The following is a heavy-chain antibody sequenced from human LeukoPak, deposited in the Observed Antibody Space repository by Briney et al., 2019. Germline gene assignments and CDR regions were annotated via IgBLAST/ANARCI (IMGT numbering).Heavy chain of an antibody. V-gene: IGHV3-23*01. D-gene: IGHD3-3*02. CDR1: GFTFSSYA. Sequence: GASLRLSCAASGFTFSSYAMSWVRQAPGKGLEWVSAISGSGGSTYYADSVKGRSTISRDNSKNTLYLQMNSLRAEDTAVYYCAKLGHFNWFDPWGQGTLVTVSS. J-gene: IGHJ5*02. CDR2: ISGSGGST. CDR3: AKLGHFNWFDP.